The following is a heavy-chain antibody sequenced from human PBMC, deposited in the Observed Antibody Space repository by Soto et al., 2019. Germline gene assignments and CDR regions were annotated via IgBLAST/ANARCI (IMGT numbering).Heavy chain of an antibody. Sequence: SETLSLTCAVSGGSIISGGYSWSLIRQPPGKGLEWIGYIYHSGSTYYNPSLKSRVTISVDRSKNQFSLKLSSVTAADTAVYYCARLGGDTAMEVIDYWGQGTLVTVSS. D-gene: IGHD5-18*01. CDR1: GGSIISGGYS. J-gene: IGHJ4*01. CDR2: IYHSGST. CDR3: ARLGGDTAMEVIDY. V-gene: IGHV4-30-2*01.